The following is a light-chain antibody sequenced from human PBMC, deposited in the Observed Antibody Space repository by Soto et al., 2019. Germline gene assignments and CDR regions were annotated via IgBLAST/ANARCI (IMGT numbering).Light chain of an antibody. CDR2: SYN. Sequence: QSVLTQPPSASGTPGQRVTISCSGTSSNIGSNDVYWYQHVPGTDPKLLIYSYNQRPSGIPDRFSGSKSGTSASLAISGLRSDDEADYYCAAWDDSLNGLYVFGTGTKVTVL. CDR3: AAWDDSLNGLYV. CDR1: SSNIGSND. V-gene: IGLV1-47*02. J-gene: IGLJ1*01.